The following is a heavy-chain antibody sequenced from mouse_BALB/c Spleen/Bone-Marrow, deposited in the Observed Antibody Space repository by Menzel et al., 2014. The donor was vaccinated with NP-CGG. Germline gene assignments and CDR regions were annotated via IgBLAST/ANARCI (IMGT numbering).Heavy chain of an antibody. Sequence: VKLMESGAELAKPGASVKMSWKASGYTFINYWIHWVKQRPGQGLEWIGYIHPSTAYTAYNQKFQDKTTLTADKSSSTAYMQLSRLTSEDSAVYYCARGNYEDMDYWGQGTSVTVSS. D-gene: IGHD2-1*01. J-gene: IGHJ4*01. V-gene: IGHV1-7*01. CDR2: IHPSTAYT. CDR1: GYTFINYW. CDR3: ARGNYEDMDY.